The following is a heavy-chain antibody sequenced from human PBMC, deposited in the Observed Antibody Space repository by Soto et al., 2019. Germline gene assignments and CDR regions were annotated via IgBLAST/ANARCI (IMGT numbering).Heavy chain of an antibody. CDR2: MYPGDSDT. D-gene: IGHD4-4*01. Sequence: VQSLKISGKGSGYTFTDYWSGCVRQLPGKGLAGMGIMYPGDSDTRYSPSFQGHVTITGAKSASTAYLQWNTLKASDTAMYYCARPISNFRYYYLAMDVWGQATTVTVSS. CDR1: GYTFTDYW. V-gene: IGHV5-51*01. CDR3: ARPISNFRYYYLAMDV. J-gene: IGHJ6*02.